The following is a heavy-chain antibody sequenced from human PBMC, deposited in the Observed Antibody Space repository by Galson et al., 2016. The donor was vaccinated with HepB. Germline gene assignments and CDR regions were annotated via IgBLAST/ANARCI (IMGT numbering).Heavy chain of an antibody. V-gene: IGHV4-59*01. Sequence: SETLSLTCTVSGGSISSYYWSWIRQPPGKGLEWIGYIHYSDSGSGNYNPSLKSRVTISVDISKNQFSLNLSSVTAADTAVYYCAMDTDAWFRFDHWGQGTLVTVSS. CDR3: AMDTDAWFRFDH. CDR2: IHYSDSGSG. CDR1: GGSISSYY. J-gene: IGHJ4*02. D-gene: IGHD5-18*01.